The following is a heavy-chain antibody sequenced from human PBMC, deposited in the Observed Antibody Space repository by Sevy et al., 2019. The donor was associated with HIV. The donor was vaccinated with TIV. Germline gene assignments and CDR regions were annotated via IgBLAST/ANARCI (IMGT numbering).Heavy chain of an antibody. Sequence: SEILSLTCTVSGGSISSYYWSWIRQPPGKGLEWIGYIYYSGSTNYNPSLKSRVTISVDTSKNQFSLKLSSVTAADTAVYYYARATFGYFDYWGQGTMVTVSS. V-gene: IGHV4-59*01. CDR3: ARATFGYFDY. CDR2: IYYSGST. CDR1: GGSISSYY. J-gene: IGHJ4*02. D-gene: IGHD3-10*01.